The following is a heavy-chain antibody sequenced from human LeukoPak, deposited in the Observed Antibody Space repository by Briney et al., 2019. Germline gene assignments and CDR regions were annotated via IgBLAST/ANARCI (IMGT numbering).Heavy chain of an antibody. CDR1: GFTFSTYA. CDR2: ISVSGDFT. J-gene: IGHJ6*02. V-gene: IGHV3-23*01. Sequence: PGGSLRLSCAASGFTFSTYAMSWVRRAPGKGLEWVSGISVSGDFTNYADSVRGRFTISRDNSKNTLYLQMNSLRAEDTAVYYCARDTHYSMDVWGQGTTVTVSS. CDR3: ARDTHYSMDV.